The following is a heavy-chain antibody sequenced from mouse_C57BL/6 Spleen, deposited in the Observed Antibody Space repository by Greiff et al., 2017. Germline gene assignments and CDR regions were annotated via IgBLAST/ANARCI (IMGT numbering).Heavy chain of an antibody. D-gene: IGHD1-1*01. CDR1: GFTFTDYY. CDR3: ARYKRDYYGSGYFDV. CDR2: IRNKANGYTT. J-gene: IGHJ1*03. V-gene: IGHV7-3*01. Sequence: EVKLLESGGGLVQPGGSLSLSCAASGFTFTDYYMSWVRQPPGKALEWFGFIRNKANGYTTEYSASVKGRFTISRDNFQSVLYLQMNALEAEDSATYYCARYKRDYYGSGYFDVWGTGTTVTVSS.